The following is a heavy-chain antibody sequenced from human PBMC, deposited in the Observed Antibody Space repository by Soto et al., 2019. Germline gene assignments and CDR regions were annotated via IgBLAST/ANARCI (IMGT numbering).Heavy chain of an antibody. D-gene: IGHD3-9*01. Sequence: SETLSLTCAVYGGSFSGYYWSWIRQPPGKGLEWIGEINHSGSTNYNPSLKSRVTISVDTSKNQFSLKLTSVTAADTAVYYCARGGSNDWQVAFDIWGQGTMVTVSS. CDR1: GGSFSGYY. J-gene: IGHJ3*02. CDR3: ARGGSNDWQVAFDI. V-gene: IGHV4-34*01. CDR2: INHSGST.